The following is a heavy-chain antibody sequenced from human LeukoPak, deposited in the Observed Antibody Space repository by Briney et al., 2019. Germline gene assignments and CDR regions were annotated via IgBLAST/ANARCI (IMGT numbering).Heavy chain of an antibody. Sequence: SETLSLTCTVSGGSISSYYWSWIRQPPGKGLEWIGYIYYSGSTNYNPSLKSRVTISVDTSKNQFSLKLSSVIAADTAVYYCARGISSGPLPGDYWGQGTLVTVSS. CDR2: IYYSGST. J-gene: IGHJ4*02. D-gene: IGHD6-25*01. CDR1: GGSISSYY. CDR3: ARGISSGPLPGDY. V-gene: IGHV4-59*01.